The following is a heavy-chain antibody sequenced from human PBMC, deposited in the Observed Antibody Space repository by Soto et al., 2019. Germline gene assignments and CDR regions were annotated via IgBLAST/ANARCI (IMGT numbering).Heavy chain of an antibody. CDR2: IWYDASKQ. Sequence: GGSLRLSCETSGFSFSAYGMHWVRRAPGKGLEWVAVIWYDASKQFYAASVEGRFTISRDNSKAILYLQMNSLRAEDTAVYYCAAWAEGATEVHWGQGTLVTVSS. J-gene: IGHJ4*02. CDR3: AAWAEGATEVH. CDR1: GFSFSAYG. D-gene: IGHD2-15*01. V-gene: IGHV3-33*01.